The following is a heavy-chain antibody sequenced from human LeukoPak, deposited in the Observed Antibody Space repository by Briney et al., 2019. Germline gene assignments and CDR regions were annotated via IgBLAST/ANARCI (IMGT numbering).Heavy chain of an antibody. CDR2: IYISVST. D-gene: IGHD1-1*01. CDR1: GGSISSYY. CDR3: AGSTTGTTFIGY. V-gene: IGHV4-4*07. Sequence: SETLSLTCTVSGGSISSYYWSWIRQPAGKGLEWIGRIYISVSTNYNPSLKSRVTMSVGTSKNQFSLKVSSVTAADTAVYYCAGSTTGTTFIGYWGQGTLVTASS. J-gene: IGHJ4*02.